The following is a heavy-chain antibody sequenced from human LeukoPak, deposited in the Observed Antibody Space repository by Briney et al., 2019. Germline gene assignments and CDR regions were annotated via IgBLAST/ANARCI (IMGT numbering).Heavy chain of an antibody. CDR2: ISGSGGST. D-gene: IGHD6-13*01. CDR3: ANPYSSSDS. J-gene: IGHJ4*02. CDR1: GFTFSSYE. V-gene: IGHV3-23*01. Sequence: GGSLRLSCAASGFTFSSYEMNWVRQAPGKGLEWVSAISGSGGSTYYADSVKGRFTISRDNSKNTLYLQMNSLRAEDTAVYYCANPYSSSDSWGQGTLVTVSS.